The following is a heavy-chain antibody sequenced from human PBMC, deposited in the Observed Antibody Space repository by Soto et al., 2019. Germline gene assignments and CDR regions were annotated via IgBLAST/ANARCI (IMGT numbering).Heavy chain of an antibody. J-gene: IGHJ4*02. CDR3: AKNYYFDS. V-gene: IGHV3-23*01. CDR2: INTDGST. CDR1: GFTFSSYA. Sequence: GGSLRLSCAASGFTFSSYAMTWARQGPGKGLEWVSSINTDGSTYYTDSVKGRFTISRDISKNTLYLQMNNLRVEDTAIYYCAKNYYFDSWGQGTLVTVSS.